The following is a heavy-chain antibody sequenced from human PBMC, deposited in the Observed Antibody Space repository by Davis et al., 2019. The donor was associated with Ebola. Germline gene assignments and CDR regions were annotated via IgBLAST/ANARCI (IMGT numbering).Heavy chain of an antibody. Sequence: GESLKISCAASGFSFSSYTMNWVRQAPGKGLEWVSSISSSGNYIYQTDSLKGRFIISRDNAKNSLYLQMNGLRAEDTAVYYCARINSYGDFDYWGQGTLVTVSS. CDR3: ARINSYGDFDY. D-gene: IGHD5-18*01. J-gene: IGHJ4*02. CDR2: ISSSGNYI. V-gene: IGHV3-21*01. CDR1: GFSFSSYT.